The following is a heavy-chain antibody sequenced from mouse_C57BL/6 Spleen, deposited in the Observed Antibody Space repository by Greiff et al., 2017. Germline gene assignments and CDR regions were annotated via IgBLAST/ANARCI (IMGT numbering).Heavy chain of an antibody. CDR1: GFTFSSYG. D-gene: IGHD2-2*01. Sequence: EVQVVASGGDLVKPGGSLTLSCAASGFTFSSYGMSWVRQTPDKRLEWVATISSGGSYTSYPDSVRGRFPISRDNAKNTLCLQMSGLKSEGTDMYYCAREGYARYFDVWGAETTVTASS. J-gene: IGHJ1*01. V-gene: IGHV5-6*01. CDR3: AREGYARYFDV. CDR2: ISSGGSYT.